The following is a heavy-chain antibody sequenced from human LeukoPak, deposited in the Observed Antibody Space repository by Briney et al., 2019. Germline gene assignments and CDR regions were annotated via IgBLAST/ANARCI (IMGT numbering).Heavy chain of an antibody. J-gene: IGHJ6*03. V-gene: IGHV4-59*01. D-gene: IGHD2-15*01. CDR3: ARDSKTSYCSGGSCYYYYYMDV. CDR1: GGSISSYY. Sequence: SVTLSLTCTVSGGSISSYYWRWMRHPPGGGRVGMGYINYSRGTNYNHSLNSRVTISVDTSKNQFSLKLSSVTAADKAVYYCARDSKTSYCSGGSCYYYYYMDVWGKGTTVSVSS. CDR2: INYSRGT.